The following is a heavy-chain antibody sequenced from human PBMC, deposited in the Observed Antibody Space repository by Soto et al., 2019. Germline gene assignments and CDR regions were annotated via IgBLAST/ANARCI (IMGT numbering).Heavy chain of an antibody. CDR1: GGSFSGYY. Sequence: SETLSLTCAVYGGSFSGYYWSWIRQPPGKGLEWIGEINHSGSTNYNPSLKSRVTISVDTSKNQFSLKLSSVTAADTAVYYCARARDYYDSSGYDYWGQGTLVTVSS. V-gene: IGHV4-34*01. CDR2: INHSGST. J-gene: IGHJ4*02. CDR3: ARARDYYDSSGYDY. D-gene: IGHD3-22*01.